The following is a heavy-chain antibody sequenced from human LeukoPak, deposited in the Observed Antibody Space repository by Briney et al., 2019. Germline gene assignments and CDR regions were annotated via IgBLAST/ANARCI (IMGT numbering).Heavy chain of an antibody. CDR2: IYYSGTT. J-gene: IGHJ3*01. Sequence: SETLSLTCTVSGGSISSGGYYWGWIRQPPGKGLEWIGSIYYSGTTYYSPSLKSEVTISVDVSKTQFSLRLSSVTAADTAIYYCARDRASGIVGATRHAFDVWGQGAMVTVSS. CDR1: GGSISSGGYY. V-gene: IGHV4-39*02. CDR3: ARDRASGIVGATRHAFDV. D-gene: IGHD1-26*01.